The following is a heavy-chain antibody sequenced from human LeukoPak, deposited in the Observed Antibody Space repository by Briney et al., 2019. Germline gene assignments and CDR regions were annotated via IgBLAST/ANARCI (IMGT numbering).Heavy chain of an antibody. J-gene: IGHJ4*02. CDR2: ISDNSSYI. Sequence: GGSLRLSCAASGFTFRSYSMNWVRQTPRKGLEWVSSISDNSSYIYYADSVKGRFTISRDNAKNSLYLQMNSLRVEDTAVYYCARDQGDFWGQGTLVTVSS. V-gene: IGHV3-21*01. CDR1: GFTFRSYS. CDR3: ARDQGDF.